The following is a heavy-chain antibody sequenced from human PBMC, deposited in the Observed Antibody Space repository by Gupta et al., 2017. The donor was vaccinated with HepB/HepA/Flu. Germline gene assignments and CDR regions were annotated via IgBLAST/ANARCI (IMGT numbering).Heavy chain of an antibody. CDR2: ISAGSGGT. CDR3: AKDSANSLYYFDY. V-gene: IGHV3-23*01. CDR1: GFTFSTYG. J-gene: IGHJ4*02. Sequence: EVLLLESGGGLVQPGGSLRLSCAASGFTFSTYGMSWVRQAPGKGLEWVSAISAGSGGTYYADSVKGRFTISRDNSKNTLYLQMNSLRAEDTAVYYCAKDSANSLYYFDYWGQGTLVTVSS. D-gene: IGHD4/OR15-4a*01.